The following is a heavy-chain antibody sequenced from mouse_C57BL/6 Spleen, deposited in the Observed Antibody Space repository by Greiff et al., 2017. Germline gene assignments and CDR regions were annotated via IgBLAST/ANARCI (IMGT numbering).Heavy chain of an antibody. CDR1: GYTFTSYW. V-gene: IGHV1-64*01. D-gene: IGHD2-4*01. CDR3: AREDYDGAWFAD. Sequence: QVQLQQSGPELVKPGASAKLSCKASGYTFTSYWMHWVKQRPGQGLEWIGMIHPTRGSTHYTEKFKSKAPLPVDKSSSTAYRQLCSLTCGDSAVDYCAREDYDGAWFADWGQGTLVTVSA. CDR2: IHPTRGST. J-gene: IGHJ3*01.